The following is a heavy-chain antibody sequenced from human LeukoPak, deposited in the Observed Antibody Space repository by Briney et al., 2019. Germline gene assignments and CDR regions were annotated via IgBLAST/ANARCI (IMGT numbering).Heavy chain of an antibody. CDR2: INTNTGNP. CDR1: GYTFTSYA. Sequence: ASVKVSCKASGYTFTSYAMNWVRQAPGQGLEWMGWINTNTGNPTYAQGFTGRFVFSLDTSVSTAYPQISGLKAEDTAVYYCARYRGRRTISPWYFDLWGRGTLVTVSS. D-gene: IGHD3-16*01. V-gene: IGHV7-4-1*02. J-gene: IGHJ2*01. CDR3: ARYRGRRTISPWYFDL.